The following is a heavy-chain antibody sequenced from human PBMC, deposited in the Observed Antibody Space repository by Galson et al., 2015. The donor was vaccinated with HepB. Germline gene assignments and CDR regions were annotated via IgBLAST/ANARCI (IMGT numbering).Heavy chain of an antibody. CDR1: GFTFSSYG. D-gene: IGHD3-10*01. J-gene: IGHJ6*02. Sequence: SLRLSCAASGFTFSSYGMHWVRQAPGKGLEWVAVIWYDGSNKYYADSVKGRFTISRDNSKNTLYLQMNSLRAEDTAVYYCARPMVRGVQYYYGMDVWGQGTTVTVSS. CDR3: ARPMVRGVQYYYGMDV. V-gene: IGHV3-33*08. CDR2: IWYDGSNK.